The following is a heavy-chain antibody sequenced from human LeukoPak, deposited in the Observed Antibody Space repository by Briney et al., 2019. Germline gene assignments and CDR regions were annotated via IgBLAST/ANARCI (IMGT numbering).Heavy chain of an antibody. V-gene: IGHV4-34*01. Sequence: SETLSLTCDVYGGSFSGYYWSWIRQPPGKGLEWIGEINHSGSTNYNPSLKSRVTISVDTSKNQFSLKLSSVTAADTAVYYCARGRGYSYGHQPLDYWGQGTLVTVSS. CDR2: INHSGST. CDR3: ARGRGYSYGHQPLDY. J-gene: IGHJ4*02. CDR1: GGSFSGYY. D-gene: IGHD5-18*01.